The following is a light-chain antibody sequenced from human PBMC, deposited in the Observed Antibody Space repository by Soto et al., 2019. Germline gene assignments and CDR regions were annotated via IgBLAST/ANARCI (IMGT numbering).Light chain of an antibody. V-gene: IGKV1-33*01. CDR3: QQFDHLPRT. CDR2: DAS. Sequence: DIQMTQSPSSLSTSVGDSVAITCQASQDIRNNLNWYQQKQGKAPKPLIYDASNLETGVPSRFSGSGSGTDFTLTISSLQPADVATYFYQQFDHLPRTFGQGTKLEIK. J-gene: IGKJ2*01. CDR1: QDIRNN.